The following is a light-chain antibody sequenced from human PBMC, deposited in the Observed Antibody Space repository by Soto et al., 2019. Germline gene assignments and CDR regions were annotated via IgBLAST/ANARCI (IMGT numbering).Light chain of an antibody. CDR3: QQYHTYPWT. CDR2: AAS. V-gene: IGKV1-8*01. CDR1: QGISSY. J-gene: IGKJ1*01. Sequence: AIRMTQSPSSLSASTGDRVTITCRASQGISSYLAWYQRRPGKAPKVLIHAASTLQGGVPSRFSGGGSGTDFTLTISRLQSEDYATYYCQQYHTYPWTFGQGTKVEIK.